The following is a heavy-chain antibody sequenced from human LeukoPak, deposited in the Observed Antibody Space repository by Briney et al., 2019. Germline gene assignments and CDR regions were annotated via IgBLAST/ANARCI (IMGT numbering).Heavy chain of an antibody. D-gene: IGHD2-15*01. CDR2: IQYDGSTT. CDR1: GFSFSSYW. J-gene: IGHJ3*02. Sequence: GGPLRLSCAASGFSFSSYWMHWVRQAPGKGLVWVARIQYDGSTTNYADSVKGRFTISRDNAKKTLYVQMNSLRAEDTAVYYCARALVAGVTLNALDIWGRGTMVTVSS. V-gene: IGHV3-74*01. CDR3: ARALVAGVTLNALDI.